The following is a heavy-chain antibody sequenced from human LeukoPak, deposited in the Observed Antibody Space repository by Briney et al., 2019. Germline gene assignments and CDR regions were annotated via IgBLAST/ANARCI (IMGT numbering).Heavy chain of an antibody. V-gene: IGHV1-2*02. CDR3: ARDEVRYFDWLLIPYYGMDV. D-gene: IGHD3-9*01. CDR1: GYTFTGYY. J-gene: IGHJ6*02. CDR2: INPNSGGT. Sequence: ASVKVSCKASGYTFTGYYMHWGRQAPGQGLEWMGWINPNSGGTNYAQKFQGRVTMTRDTSISTAYMELSRLRSDDTAVYYCARDEVRYFDWLLIPYYGMDVWGQGTTVTVSS.